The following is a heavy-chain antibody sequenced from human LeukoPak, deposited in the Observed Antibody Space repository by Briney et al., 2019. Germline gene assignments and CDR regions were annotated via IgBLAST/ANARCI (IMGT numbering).Heavy chain of an antibody. CDR1: GFTFSNYG. CDR3: AKDPYRVVFATGNYLDP. D-gene: IGHD2-15*01. Sequence: GGSLRLSGATSGFTFSNYGMHWVRQAPGKGLEWVAVISSDETNIRYGDSVRGRFTVSRDNAKNTVYLQMNSLGADDTAVYYCAKDPYRVVFATGNYLDPWGQGTLVTVSS. CDR2: ISSDETNI. J-gene: IGHJ5*02. V-gene: IGHV3-30*18.